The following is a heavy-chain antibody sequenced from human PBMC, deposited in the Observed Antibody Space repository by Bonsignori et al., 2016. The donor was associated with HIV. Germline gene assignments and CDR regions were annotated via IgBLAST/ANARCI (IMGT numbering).Heavy chain of an antibody. J-gene: IGHJ4*02. CDR1: GFTFSNYA. CDR2: ISNSGGSA. D-gene: IGHD2-21*02. V-gene: IGHV3-23*01. CDR3: AKGRGLLPDIHFDY. Sequence: GESLKISCAASGFTFSNYAMNWVRQAPGKGLEWVSAISNSGGSADYADSVKGRFTISRDKSKNTLYLQMNSLRAEDTAVYYCAKGRGLLPDIHFDYWGQGTLVTVSS.